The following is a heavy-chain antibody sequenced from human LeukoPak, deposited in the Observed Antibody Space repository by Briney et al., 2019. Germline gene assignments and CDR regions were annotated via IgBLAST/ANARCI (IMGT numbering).Heavy chain of an antibody. V-gene: IGHV3-21*01. CDR3: ASRQGDAFDI. CDR2: ISSSSSYI. J-gene: IGHJ3*02. Sequence: GGSLRLSCAASGFTFSSYSMNWVRQAPGKGLEWVSSISSSSSYIYYADSVEGRFTISRDNAKNSLYLQMNSLRAEDTAVYYCASRQGDAFDIWGQGTVVTVSS. CDR1: GFTFSSYS.